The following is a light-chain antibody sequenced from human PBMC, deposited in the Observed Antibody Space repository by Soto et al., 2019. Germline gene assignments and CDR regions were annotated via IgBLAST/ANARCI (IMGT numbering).Light chain of an antibody. V-gene: IGKV1-39*01. CDR3: QQSYSTLT. CDR2: AAS. Sequence: DIQMTQAPSSLSASVGDRVTITGRASQRISSYLYWYQQTPGKAPKLLIYAASSLQSGVPSRCSGSGSGTDFTLTSSSLQADDFATYYCQQSYSTLTFGGGTKVDIK. CDR1: QRISSY. J-gene: IGKJ4*01.